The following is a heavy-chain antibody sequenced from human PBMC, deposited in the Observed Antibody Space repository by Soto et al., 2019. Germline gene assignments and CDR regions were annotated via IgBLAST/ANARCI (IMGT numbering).Heavy chain of an antibody. V-gene: IGHV6-1*01. CDR1: GDSVSSISAA. J-gene: IGHJ3*02. CDR2: TYYRSKWYN. CDR3: AREPPPPASAFDI. Sequence: HTLSLTCAISGDSVSSISAAWNWSRQSPSRGLEWLGRTYYRSKWYNDYAVSVKSRITINPDTSKNQFSLQLNSVTPEDTAVYYCAREPPPPASAFDIWGQGTMVTVSS.